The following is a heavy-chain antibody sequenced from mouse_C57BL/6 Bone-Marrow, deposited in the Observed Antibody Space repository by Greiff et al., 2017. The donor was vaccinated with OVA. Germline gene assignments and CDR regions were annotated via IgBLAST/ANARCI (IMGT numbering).Heavy chain of an antibody. CDR3: ARRGDSSGYAWFAY. D-gene: IGHD3-2*02. J-gene: IGHJ3*01. CDR1: GYTFTDYN. Sequence: EVQLQESGPELVKPGASVKMSCKASGYTFTDYNMHWVKQSHGKSLEWIGYINPNNGGTSYNQKFKGKATLTVNKSSSTAYMERRSLTSEDSAVYYGARRGDSSGYAWFAYWGQGTLVTVSA. CDR2: INPNNGGT. V-gene: IGHV1-22*01.